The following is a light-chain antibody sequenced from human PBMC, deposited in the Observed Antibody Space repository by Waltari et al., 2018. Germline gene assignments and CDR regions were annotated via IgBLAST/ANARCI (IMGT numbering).Light chain of an antibody. CDR1: ESVLTHDGKTN. CDR2: QVS. J-gene: IGKJ1*01. CDR3: MLGTRPWT. Sequence: DVVMTLSPVSLSVTLGQPASISCRCSESVLTHDGKTNLNWFHQRPGQSPRRLIYQVSDRDSGVPGRFSGSGSGADFTLKISRVEAGDAGLYFCMLGTRPWTFGPGTKVEI. V-gene: IGKV2-30*01.